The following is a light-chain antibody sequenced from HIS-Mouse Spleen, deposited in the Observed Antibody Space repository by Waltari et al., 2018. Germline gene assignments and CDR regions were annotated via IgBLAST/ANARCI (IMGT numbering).Light chain of an antibody. V-gene: IGLV3-21*02. J-gene: IGLJ2*01. Sequence: SYVLTQPPSVSVAPGQTARITCGGNNIGSKSVHWYQQKPGQAPVLFVYDDSARPSGIPERFSCSNSGNTATLTISRVEAGDEADYYCQVWDSSSDHVVFGGGTKLTVL. CDR3: QVWDSSSDHVV. CDR1: NIGSKS. CDR2: DDS.